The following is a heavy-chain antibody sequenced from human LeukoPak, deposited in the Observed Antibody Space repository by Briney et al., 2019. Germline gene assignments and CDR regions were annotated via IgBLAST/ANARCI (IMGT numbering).Heavy chain of an antibody. CDR3: TREGVYSPDPSSYHRLPFDI. CDR1: GDNFDTYV. J-gene: IGHJ3*02. Sequence: SVKVSCKASGDNFDTYVVTWVRQAPGQGLEWMGRIIPTLDVANFAQKFNGRVSIAADKSTNTAHLELSSLRSEDTAVYYCTREGVYSPDPSSYHRLPFDIWGKGTVVIVSS. V-gene: IGHV1-69*04. CDR2: IIPTLDVA. D-gene: IGHD3-16*02.